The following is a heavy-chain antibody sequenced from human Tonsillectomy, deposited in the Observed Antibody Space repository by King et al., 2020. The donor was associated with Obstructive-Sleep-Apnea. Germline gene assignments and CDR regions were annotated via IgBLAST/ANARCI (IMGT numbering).Heavy chain of an antibody. D-gene: IGHD2-15*01. J-gene: IGHJ6*02. Sequence: QLVQSGGGLVQPGGSLRLSCAASGFTFSDHYMDWVRQAPGKGLEWVGRTRNKANSYTTEYAASVQGRFTISRDDSKNSLYLQINSLKTEDTAVYYCARELTYCSGGSCYSAGYYYYGMDVWGQGTTVTVSS. CDR2: TRNKANSYTT. CDR3: ARELTYCSGGSCYSAGYYYYGMDV. CDR1: GFTFSDHY. V-gene: IGHV3-72*01.